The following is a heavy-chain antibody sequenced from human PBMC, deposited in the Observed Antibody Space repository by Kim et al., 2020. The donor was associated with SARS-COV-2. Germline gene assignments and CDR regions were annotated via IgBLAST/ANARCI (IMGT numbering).Heavy chain of an antibody. CDR1: GGSFSGYY. Sequence: SETLSLTCAVYGGSFSGYYWSWIRQPPGKGLEWIGEINHSGSTNYNPSLKSRVTISVDTSKNQFSLKLSSVTAADTTVYYCPRGSPVTTFYYYYGMDVWGQGTTVTVSS. V-gene: IGHV4-34*01. CDR2: INHSGST. CDR3: PRGSPVTTFYYYYGMDV. J-gene: IGHJ6*02. D-gene: IGHD4-17*01.